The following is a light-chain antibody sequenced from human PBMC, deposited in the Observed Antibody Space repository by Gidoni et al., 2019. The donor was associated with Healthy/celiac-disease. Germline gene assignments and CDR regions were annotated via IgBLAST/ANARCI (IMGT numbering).Light chain of an antibody. CDR2: DVS. CDR3: SSYAGSYTLV. Sequence: QSALTQPRSVSGSPGQSVPISCTGTSSDVGGYNYVSWYQQHPGKAPKLMIYDVSKRPSGVPDRFSGSKSGNTASLTISGLQAEDEADYYCSSYAGSYTLVFGGGTKLTVL. V-gene: IGLV2-11*01. CDR1: SSDVGGYNY. J-gene: IGLJ2*01.